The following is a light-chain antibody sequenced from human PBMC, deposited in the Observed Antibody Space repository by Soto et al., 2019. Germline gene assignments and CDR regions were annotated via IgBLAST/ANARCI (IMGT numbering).Light chain of an antibody. CDR2: DAS. Sequence: DIQMTQSPSTLSASVGDSVTITCRATQTISPWLAWYQQKPGKAPNLLIYDASSLPSGVPSRFSGSRSDTEFTLTITSLQPDDFATFYCQQYNRHSYTFGQGTKVDIK. CDR3: QQYNRHSYT. CDR1: QTISPW. V-gene: IGKV1-5*01. J-gene: IGKJ1*01.